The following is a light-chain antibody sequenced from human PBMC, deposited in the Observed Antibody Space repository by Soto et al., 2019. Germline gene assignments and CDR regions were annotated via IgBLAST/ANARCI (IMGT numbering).Light chain of an antibody. J-gene: IGLJ3*02. V-gene: IGLV2-23*01. Sequence: QSALTQPASVSGSPGQSITISCTGTSSDVGSYNLVSWYQQHPGKAPKLMIYEGSKRPSGVSNRFSGSKSCNMASLTISGLQAEDEADYYCCSYAGSSTWVFGGGTKLTVL. CDR2: EGS. CDR3: CSYAGSSTWV. CDR1: SSDVGSYNL.